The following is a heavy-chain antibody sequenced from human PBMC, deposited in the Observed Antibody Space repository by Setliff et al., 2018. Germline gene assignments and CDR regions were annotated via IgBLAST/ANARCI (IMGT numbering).Heavy chain of an antibody. V-gene: IGHV1-18*04. CDR3: ARSSDSGYYHQRDAFDI. CDR2: ISSYNGNT. Sequence: ASVKVSCKASGYSFQRYGINWLRQAPGQGLEGLGWISSYNGNTKYAQTVQDRIRVTTDTSTSTSYMELRSLRSDDTAVYFCARSSDSGYYHQRDAFDIWGQGTRVTVSS. D-gene: IGHD3-22*01. CDR1: GYSFQRYG. J-gene: IGHJ3*02.